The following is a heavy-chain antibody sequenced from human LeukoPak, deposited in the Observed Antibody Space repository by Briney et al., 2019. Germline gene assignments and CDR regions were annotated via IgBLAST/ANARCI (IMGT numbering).Heavy chain of an antibody. D-gene: IGHD5-24*01. CDR3: AGNRWLQRYYFDY. CDR1: GFTFSSYA. Sequence: GGSLRLSCATSGFTFSSYAMSWVRQAPGKGLEGVAVISYDGSNKYYADSVKGRFTISRDNSKNTLYLQMNSLRAEDTAVYYCAGNRWLQRYYFDYWGQGTLVTVSS. V-gene: IGHV3-30-3*01. CDR2: ISYDGSNK. J-gene: IGHJ4*02.